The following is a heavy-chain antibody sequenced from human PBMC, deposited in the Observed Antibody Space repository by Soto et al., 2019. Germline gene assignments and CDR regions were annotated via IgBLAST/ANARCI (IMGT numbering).Heavy chain of an antibody. D-gene: IGHD1-26*01. CDR2: IYSGGST. Sequence: PGGSLRLSCAASGFTVSSNYMSWVRQAPGKGLEWVSVIYSGGSTYYADSVKGRFTISRDNSKNTLYLQMNSLRAEDTAVYYCEKIGSYYRYYYYGMDVWGQGITVTVAS. CDR1: GFTVSSNY. V-gene: IGHV3-53*01. J-gene: IGHJ6*02. CDR3: EKIGSYYRYYYYGMDV.